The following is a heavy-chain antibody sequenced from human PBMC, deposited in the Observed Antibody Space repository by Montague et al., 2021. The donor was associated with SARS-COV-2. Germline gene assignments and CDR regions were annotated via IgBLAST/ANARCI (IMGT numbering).Heavy chain of an antibody. V-gene: IGHV4-34*01. Sequence: SETRSLTCAVYGGSFSGYYWSWIRQPPGKGLEWIGEIIHSGSTNYNPSLKSRVTISVDTSKNQFSLKLSSVTAADTAVYYCARGSRQWLVRPPHYYYFDYWGQGTLVTVSS. CDR1: GGSFSGYY. CDR2: IIHSGST. J-gene: IGHJ4*02. CDR3: ARGSRQWLVRPPHYYYFDY. D-gene: IGHD6-19*01.